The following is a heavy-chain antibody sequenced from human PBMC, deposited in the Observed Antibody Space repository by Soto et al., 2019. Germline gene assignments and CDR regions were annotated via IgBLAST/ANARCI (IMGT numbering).Heavy chain of an antibody. CDR1: GGSISSYY. J-gene: IGHJ6*02. Sequence: QVQLQESGPGLVKPSETLSLTCTVSGGSISSYYWSWIRQPPGKGLEWIGYIYYSGSTNYNPSLKSRVTIAVDTSKNQFSLKLSSVTAADTAVYYCARWAMITFGGMDVWGQGTTVTVSS. D-gene: IGHD3-16*01. V-gene: IGHV4-59*01. CDR3: ARWAMITFGGMDV. CDR2: IYYSGST.